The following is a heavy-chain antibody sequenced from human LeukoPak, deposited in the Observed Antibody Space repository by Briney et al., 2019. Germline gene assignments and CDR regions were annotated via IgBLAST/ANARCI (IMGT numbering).Heavy chain of an antibody. D-gene: IGHD4-11*01. CDR1: GGSMSTYY. Sequence: PSETLSLTCTVSGGSMSTYYWSWIRQSPGKGLEWVGYLYYRGSTSYNPSLKSRLTISIDTSKTQFYLKLSSVTAADTAVYYCARGGYSNANKFYYYGMDVWGQGTTVTV. J-gene: IGHJ6*02. V-gene: IGHV4-59*01. CDR3: ARGGYSNANKFYYYGMDV. CDR2: LYYRGST.